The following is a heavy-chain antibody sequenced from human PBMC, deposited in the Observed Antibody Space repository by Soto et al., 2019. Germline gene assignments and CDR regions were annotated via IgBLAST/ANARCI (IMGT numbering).Heavy chain of an antibody. J-gene: IGHJ3*02. CDR2: IGSTSAYI. V-gene: IGHV3-21*06. CDR3: AREVDTAMGNEASDI. Sequence: GGSLRLSCIAPAFRIGTYSMSCARRAPGKGLEWVSSIGSTSAYIYYADSVRGRFTISRDNAKNSLYLHMNSLRVEDTAVYYCAREVDTAMGNEASDIWGQGTLVTVSS. D-gene: IGHD5-18*01. CDR1: AFRIGTYS.